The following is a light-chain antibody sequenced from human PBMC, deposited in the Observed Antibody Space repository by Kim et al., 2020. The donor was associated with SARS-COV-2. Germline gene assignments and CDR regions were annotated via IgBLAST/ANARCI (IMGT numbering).Light chain of an antibody. Sequence: GQRVTISCSGSTSNIESKAVNWYQQFPGTAPKLLIHSKDQRPSGVPDRFSGSKSGTSGSLAISGLQSEDEADYYCAAWDDNLKGVLFGGGTKLTVL. CDR2: SKD. J-gene: IGLJ2*01. CDR1: TSNIESKA. V-gene: IGLV1-44*01. CDR3: AAWDDNLKGVL.